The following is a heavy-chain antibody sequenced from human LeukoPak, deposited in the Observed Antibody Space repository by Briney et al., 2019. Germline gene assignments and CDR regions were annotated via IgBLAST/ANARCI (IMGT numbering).Heavy chain of an antibody. Sequence: SETLSLTCAVYGGSFSHYYWSWIRQPPGKGLEWIGETNDSGSTNYNPSLKSRVTISLDTSKYQISLKLTSVTAADTAVYYCARHSDYDILTWDVWGKGTTVTISS. CDR3: ARHSDYDILTWDV. V-gene: IGHV4-34*01. J-gene: IGHJ6*04. CDR2: TNDSGST. D-gene: IGHD3-9*01. CDR1: GGSFSHYY.